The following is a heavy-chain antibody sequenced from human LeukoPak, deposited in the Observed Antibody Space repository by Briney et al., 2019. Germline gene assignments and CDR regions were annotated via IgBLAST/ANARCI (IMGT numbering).Heavy chain of an antibody. V-gene: IGHV4-38-2*02. J-gene: IGHJ6*03. CDR3: ARVDAPGPLFEVPAAMFYYYMDV. CDR1: GYSISSGYY. CDR2: IYHSGST. Sequence: SETLSLTCTVSGYSISSGYYWGWIRQPPGKGLEWIGSIYHSGSTYYNPSLKSRVTISVDTSKNQFSLKLSSVTAADTAVYYCARVDAPGPLFEVPAAMFYYYMDVWGKGTTVTVSS. D-gene: IGHD2-2*01.